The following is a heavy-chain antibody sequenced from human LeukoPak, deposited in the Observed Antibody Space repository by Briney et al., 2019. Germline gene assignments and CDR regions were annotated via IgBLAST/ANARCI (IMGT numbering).Heavy chain of an antibody. V-gene: IGHV3-23*01. Sequence: GGSLRLSCAASGFIVNTNYMTWVRQAPGKGLEWVSAISSSGGSTYYADSVRGRFIISRDSSKNTLYLQMNSLRVEDTAVYYCAKGGAQVGGQGTLVTVSS. D-gene: IGHD1-26*01. CDR3: AKGGAQV. CDR1: GFIVNTNY. J-gene: IGHJ4*02. CDR2: ISSSGGST.